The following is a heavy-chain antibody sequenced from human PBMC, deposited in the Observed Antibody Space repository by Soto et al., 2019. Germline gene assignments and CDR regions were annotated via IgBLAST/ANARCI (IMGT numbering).Heavy chain of an antibody. CDR1: GGSISSYY. CDR2: IYYSGST. CDR3: ARGGYDFWSGYYSSIYGMDV. Sequence: PSEILSLTCTVSGGSISSYYWSWIRQPPGKGLEWIGYIYYSGSTNYNPSLKSRVTISVDTSKNQFSLKLSSVTAADTAVYYCARGGYDFWSGYYSSIYGMDVWGQGTTVTVSS. D-gene: IGHD3-3*01. V-gene: IGHV4-59*01. J-gene: IGHJ6*02.